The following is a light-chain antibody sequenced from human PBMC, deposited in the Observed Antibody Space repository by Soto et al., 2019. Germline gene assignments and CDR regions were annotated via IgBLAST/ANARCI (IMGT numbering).Light chain of an antibody. CDR3: QQYGSSPTWT. Sequence: IVLTQSPATLYVSPGERATLSCRASQSVSSNLAWYQQKPGQAPRLLISGASTRATGIPDRFSGSGSGTDLALTISTLEPEYSAVYYCQQYGSSPTWTFGQGTNVYIK. CDR1: QSVSSN. CDR2: GAS. J-gene: IGKJ1*01. V-gene: IGKV3-20*01.